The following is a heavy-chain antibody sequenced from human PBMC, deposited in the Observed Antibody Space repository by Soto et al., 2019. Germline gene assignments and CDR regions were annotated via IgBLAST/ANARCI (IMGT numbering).Heavy chain of an antibody. D-gene: IGHD3-10*01. J-gene: IGHJ5*02. CDR2: IYISGST. V-gene: IGHV4-4*07. Sequence: QVQLQESGPGLVKPSETLSLTCTVSGGSIDNYYWSWIRQPAGKGLEWIGRIYISGSTNYNPSLKRRVAMTVDTYKKQFYLKLSAVTAADTAVYYCARGLRRGVIVWFDPWGQGTLVTVSS. CDR3: ARGLRRGVIVWFDP. CDR1: GGSIDNYY.